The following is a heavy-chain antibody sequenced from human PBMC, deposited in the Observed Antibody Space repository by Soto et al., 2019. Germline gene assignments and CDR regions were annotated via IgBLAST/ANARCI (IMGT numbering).Heavy chain of an antibody. CDR2: ISYDGSNK. CDR1: GFTFSSYG. V-gene: IGHV3-30*18. D-gene: IGHD2-15*01. Sequence: QVQLVESGGGVVQPGRSLRLSCAASGFTFSSYGMHWVCQDPGKGLEWVAVISYDGSNKYYADSVKGRFTISRDNSKNTLYLQMNSLRAEDTAVYYCAKDGGPPGAGMDVWGQGTTVTVSS. J-gene: IGHJ6*02. CDR3: AKDGGPPGAGMDV.